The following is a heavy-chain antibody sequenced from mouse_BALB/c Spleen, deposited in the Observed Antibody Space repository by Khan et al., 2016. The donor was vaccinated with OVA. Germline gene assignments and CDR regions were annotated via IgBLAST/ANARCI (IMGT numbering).Heavy chain of an antibody. Sequence: QVQLKQSGPGLVAPSQNLSITCTVSGFSLSDYGVSWIRQPPGKGLEWLGVIWGGGTTYYNSALKSRLSISKDNSKSQVFLKMSSLRSDDTAMYYCAKGVWSYYYTLDYWGQGTSVTVSS. CDR3: AKGVWSYYYTLDY. V-gene: IGHV2-6-5*01. CDR1: GFSLSDYG. CDR2: IWGGGTT. J-gene: IGHJ4*01.